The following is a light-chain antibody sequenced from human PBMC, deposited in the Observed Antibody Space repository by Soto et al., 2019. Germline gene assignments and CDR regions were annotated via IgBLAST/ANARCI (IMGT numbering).Light chain of an antibody. CDR2: EVS. V-gene: IGLV2-14*01. CDR1: SSDVGGYNY. J-gene: IGLJ3*02. CDR3: SSYTSSSTWV. Sequence: QSALTQPASVSGSPGQSSTISCTGTSSDVGGYNYVSWYQRHPGKAPKLMIYEVSNRPSGVSNRFSGSKSGNTASLTISGLQAEDEADYYCSSYTSSSTWVFGGGTKLPVL.